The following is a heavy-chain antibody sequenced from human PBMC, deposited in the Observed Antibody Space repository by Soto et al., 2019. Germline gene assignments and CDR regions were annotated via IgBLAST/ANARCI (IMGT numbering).Heavy chain of an antibody. V-gene: IGHV3-53*01. CDR3: ARIPYDNSGTIFDY. Sequence: GGSLRLSCAVSGITVSSYYMSWVRQAAGKGLEWVSVIYAGTITYYADSVKGRFTIYRDNSKNTLNLEMNSLRVEDTAVYYCARIPYDNSGTIFDYWGQGTLVTV. CDR2: IYAGTIT. D-gene: IGHD3-22*01. J-gene: IGHJ4*02. CDR1: GITVSSYY.